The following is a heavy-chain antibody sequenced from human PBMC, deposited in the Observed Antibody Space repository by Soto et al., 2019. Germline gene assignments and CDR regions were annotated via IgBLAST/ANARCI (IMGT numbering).Heavy chain of an antibody. D-gene: IGHD3-22*01. Sequence: LSLTCAASGFTVRSNYMSWVRQAPGKGLEWVSVIYSGGSTYYAYSVQGRFTISRHNSKNTLYLQMNSLSAEDAAVYYCARRNYYDSSRFDYWGQGTLVTVSS. J-gene: IGHJ4*02. CDR3: ARRNYYDSSRFDY. CDR1: GFTVRSNY. CDR2: IYSGGST. V-gene: IGHV3-53*04.